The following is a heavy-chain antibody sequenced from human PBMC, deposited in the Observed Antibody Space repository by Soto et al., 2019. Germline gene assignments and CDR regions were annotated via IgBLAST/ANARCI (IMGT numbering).Heavy chain of an antibody. Sequence: QVQLVQSGAEVEKPGSSVKVSCKASGGTFSSYAISWVRQAPGQGLEWMGGIIPIFGTANYAQKFQGRVTITADESTSTAYMELSSLRSEDTAVYYCARDRGVCGGDCYIFDYWGQGTLVTVSS. CDR2: IIPIFGTA. D-gene: IGHD2-21*02. CDR1: GGTFSSYA. CDR3: ARDRGVCGGDCYIFDY. V-gene: IGHV1-69*01. J-gene: IGHJ4*02.